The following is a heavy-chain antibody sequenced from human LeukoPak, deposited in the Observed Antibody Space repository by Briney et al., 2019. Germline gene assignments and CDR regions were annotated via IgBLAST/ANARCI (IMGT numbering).Heavy chain of an antibody. Sequence: GESLKISCKGSGYSFTSYWIGWVRQMPGRGLEWMGIIYPGDSDTRYSPSFQGQVTISADKSISTAYLQWSSLKASDTAMYYCARQVGATRAAFDIWGQGTMVTVSS. CDR1: GYSFTSYW. J-gene: IGHJ3*02. V-gene: IGHV5-51*01. CDR3: ARQVGATRAAFDI. CDR2: IYPGDSDT. D-gene: IGHD1-26*01.